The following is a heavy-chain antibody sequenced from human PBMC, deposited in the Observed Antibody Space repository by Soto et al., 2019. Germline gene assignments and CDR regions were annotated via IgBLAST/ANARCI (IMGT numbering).Heavy chain of an antibody. CDR2: INQDGSEK. Sequence: GGSLRLSCAASGFTFSTYWMDWVRQTPGKGLEWVANINQDGSEKNYVDSVKGRFTIYRDNAKNSLYLQMSSLTAEDSALYYCSRSLNSWGQGTLVTRLL. CDR1: GFTFSTYW. CDR3: SRSLNS. V-gene: IGHV3-7*01. J-gene: IGHJ4*02.